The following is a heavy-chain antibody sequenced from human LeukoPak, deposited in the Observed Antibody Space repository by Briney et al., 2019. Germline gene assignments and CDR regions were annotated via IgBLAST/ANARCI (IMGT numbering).Heavy chain of an antibody. J-gene: IGHJ4*02. CDR1: GFTLSSTI. D-gene: IGHD4-17*01. CDR3: AKSHDYGDGENFDY. Sequence: PGGSVPHFCAASGFTLSSTIMSCVCQAPGEGLEWVSPISGGGGSRYYAVSVMGRSIIFRDNAKNTLYLQMNSRRVEDTAVYYCAKSHDYGDGENFDYWGQG. V-gene: IGHV3-23*01. CDR2: ISGGGGSR.